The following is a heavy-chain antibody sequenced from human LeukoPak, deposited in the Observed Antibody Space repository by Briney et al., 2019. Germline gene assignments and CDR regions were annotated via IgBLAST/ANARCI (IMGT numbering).Heavy chain of an antibody. J-gene: IGHJ4*02. V-gene: IGHV1-2*06. Sequence: ASVKVSCKASGYTFTGYYMHWVRQAPGQGLEWMGRINPNNGATNYAQKLQGRVTITGDTSISTAYMELSSLRSDDTAVYYCATSSVMSGSLDYWGQGTLVTVSS. CDR1: GYTFTGYY. CDR3: ATSSVMSGSLDY. CDR2: INPNNGAT. D-gene: IGHD2-15*01.